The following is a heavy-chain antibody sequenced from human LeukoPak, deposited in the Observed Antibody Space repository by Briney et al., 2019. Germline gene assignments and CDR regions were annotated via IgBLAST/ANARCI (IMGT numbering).Heavy chain of an antibody. CDR3: ARSGGRDIVVVPAAMSYYYGMDV. D-gene: IGHD2-2*01. V-gene: IGHV3-74*01. CDR2: INSDGNST. Sequence: GSLLLSCAASGFTFSSYWMHWVRQAPGKGLVWVSRINSDGNSTSYADSVKGRFTISRDNAKNTLYLQMNSLRAEDTAVYYCARSGGRDIVVVPAAMSYYYGMDVWGQGTTVTVSS. CDR1: GFTFSSYW. J-gene: IGHJ6*02.